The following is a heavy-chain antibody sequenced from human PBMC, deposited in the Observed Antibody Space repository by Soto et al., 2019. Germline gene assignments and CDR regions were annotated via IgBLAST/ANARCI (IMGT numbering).Heavy chain of an antibody. D-gene: IGHD6-13*01. CDR1: GGSISSSSYY. CDR3: ASPLIAAAGYYYYGMDV. J-gene: IGHJ6*01. Sequence: SETLSLTCTVSGGSISSSSYYWGWIRQPPGKGLEWIGSIYYSGSTYYSPSLKSRVTISVDTSKNQFSLKLSSVTAADTAVYYCASPLIAAAGYYYYGMDVWGQGTTVTVSS. V-gene: IGHV4-39*01. CDR2: IYYSGST.